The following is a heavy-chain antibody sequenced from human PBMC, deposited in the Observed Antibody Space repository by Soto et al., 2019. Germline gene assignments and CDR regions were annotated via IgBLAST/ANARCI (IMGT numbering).Heavy chain of an antibody. CDR1: GFICSSYD. D-gene: IGHD2-8*02. J-gene: IGHJ3*02. Sequence: GGSLRLSCAASGFICSSYDMSWVRQAPGKGLEWVSTILVDGRTFYVDSVKGRFTISRDTSQNTVYLQMNSLTAGDTALYYCAKATATGGGAFDICGQGTMVTVS. CDR2: ILVDGRT. CDR3: AKATATGGGAFDI. V-gene: IGHV3-23*01.